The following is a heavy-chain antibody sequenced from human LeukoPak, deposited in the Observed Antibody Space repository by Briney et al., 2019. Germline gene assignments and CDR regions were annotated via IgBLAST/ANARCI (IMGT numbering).Heavy chain of an antibody. CDR2: IYYSGST. CDR3: ARDPGGAFDI. CDR1: GGSVNNYH. V-gene: IGHV4-59*06. Sequence: SETLSLTCTVSGGSVNNYHWDWIRQPPGKGLEWIGYIYYSGSTYYNPSLKSRVTISVDTSKNQFSLMLSSVTAADTAVYYCARDPGGAFDIWGQGTMVTVSS. J-gene: IGHJ3*02. D-gene: IGHD3-16*01.